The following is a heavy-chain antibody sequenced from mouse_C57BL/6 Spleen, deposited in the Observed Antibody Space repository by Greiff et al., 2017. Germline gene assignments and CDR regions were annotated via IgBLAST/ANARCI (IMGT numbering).Heavy chain of an antibody. CDR3: ARGFTTVGYFDV. CDR1: GFTFSSYA. D-gene: IGHD1-1*01. Sequence: EVQGVESGGGLVKPGGSLKLSCAASGFTFSSYAMSWVRQTPEKRLEWVATISDGGSYTYYPDNVKGRFTISRDNAKNNLYLQMSHLKSEDTAMYYCARGFTTVGYFDVWGTGTTVTVSS. CDR2: ISDGGSYT. J-gene: IGHJ1*03. V-gene: IGHV5-4*01.